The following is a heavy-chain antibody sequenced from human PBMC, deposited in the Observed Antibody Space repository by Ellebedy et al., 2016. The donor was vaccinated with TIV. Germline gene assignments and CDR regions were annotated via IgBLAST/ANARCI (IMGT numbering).Heavy chain of an antibody. CDR2: ITNSGAGT. CDR3: RAYGSGSRRACEH. CDR1: GFPFSDYH. Sequence: PGGSLRLPWPASGFPFSDYHMSWVRQAPGKGPEWVSAITNSGAGTYYGNSVKVRFTISRDNSKNTVYLQMKSRRAEDTALYYCRAYGSGSRRACEHWGQGTLVTVSS. J-gene: IGHJ1*01. V-gene: IGHV3-23*01. D-gene: IGHD3-10*01.